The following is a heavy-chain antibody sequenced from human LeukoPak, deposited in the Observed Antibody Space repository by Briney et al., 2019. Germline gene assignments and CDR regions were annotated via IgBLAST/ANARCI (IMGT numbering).Heavy chain of an antibody. CDR3: ARGQRFGSGWTSEYYFDY. V-gene: IGHV3-64*01. J-gene: IGHJ4*02. CDR1: GFTFSSYA. CDR2: ISSNGGST. Sequence: GGSLRLSCAASGFTFSSYAMHWVRQAPGKGLEYVSAISSNGGSTYYANSVKGRFTISRDNSKNTLYLQMGSLRAEDMAVYYCARGQRFGSGWTSEYYFDYWGQGTLVTVSS. D-gene: IGHD6-19*01.